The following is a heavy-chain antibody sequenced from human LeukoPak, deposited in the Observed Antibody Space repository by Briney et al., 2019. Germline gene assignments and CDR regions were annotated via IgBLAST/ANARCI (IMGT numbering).Heavy chain of an antibody. D-gene: IGHD1-1*01. Sequence: GGSLRLSCAASGFTFSTYAMTWVRQAPGKGLEWVSAINGGGDSTYYGDSVRGRFIISRHFSKNTLYLQMNSLKPEDTGAYYCAKDWDWNPFYLDYWGQGALVTVSS. CDR3: AKDWDWNPFYLDY. CDR2: INGGGDST. V-gene: IGHV3-23*01. J-gene: IGHJ4*02. CDR1: GFTFSTYA.